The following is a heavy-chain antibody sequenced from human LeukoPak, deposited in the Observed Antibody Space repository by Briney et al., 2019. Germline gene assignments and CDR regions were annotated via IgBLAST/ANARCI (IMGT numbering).Heavy chain of an antibody. Sequence: GGSLRLSCAASGFTFSSYSMNWVRQAPGKGLEWVLSISSSSSYIYYADSVKGRFTISRDNAKNSLYLQMNSLRAEDTAVYYCAKGGIVVVAGIDYWGQGTLVTVSS. CDR1: GFTFSSYS. CDR2: ISSSSSYI. D-gene: IGHD2-2*01. CDR3: AKGGIVVVAGIDY. V-gene: IGHV3-21*01. J-gene: IGHJ4*02.